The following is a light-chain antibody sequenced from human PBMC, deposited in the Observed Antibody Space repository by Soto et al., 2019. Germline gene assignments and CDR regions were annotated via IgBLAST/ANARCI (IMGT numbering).Light chain of an antibody. Sequence: IVSTQTPATLSWSPGERATLSCRASQSVSSYLAWYQQKPGQAPRLLIYDASNRATGIPARFSGSGSGTDFTLTISSLEPEDFAVYYCQQRSNWPSTFGGGTKVDIK. V-gene: IGKV3-11*01. J-gene: IGKJ4*01. CDR1: QSVSSY. CDR3: QQRSNWPST. CDR2: DAS.